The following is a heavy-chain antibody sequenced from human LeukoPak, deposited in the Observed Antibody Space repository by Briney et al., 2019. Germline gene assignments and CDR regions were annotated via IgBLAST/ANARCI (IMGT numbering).Heavy chain of an antibody. CDR2: INPNSGDR. V-gene: IGHV1-2*02. J-gene: IGHJ5*02. CDR3: ARADRLAGGPYLIDP. CDR1: GYTFTDYY. D-gene: IGHD2-21*01. Sequence: ASVTVSCEASGYTFTDYYIHWVRQAPGQGLEWMGWINPNSGDRNSAQKFQGRVTMPRDTSITTVYMELNWLTSDDPAIYYCARADRLAGGPYLIDPWGQGTLVTVSS.